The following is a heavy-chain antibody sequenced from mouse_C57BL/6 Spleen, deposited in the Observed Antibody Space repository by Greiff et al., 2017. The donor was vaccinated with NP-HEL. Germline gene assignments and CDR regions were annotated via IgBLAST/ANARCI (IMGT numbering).Heavy chain of an antibody. CDR3: ATRITTAAY. Sequence: QVLLQQSGPELVKPGASVKISCKASGFAFSSSWMYWVKQRPGKGLEWIGRIYPGDGDTNYNGKLKGKATLTSDKSSSTAYMQLSSLTSEDSTVYFCATRITTAAYWGQGTLVTVSA. CDR2: IYPGDGDT. V-gene: IGHV1-82*01. CDR1: GFAFSSSW. D-gene: IGHD1-1*01. J-gene: IGHJ3*01.